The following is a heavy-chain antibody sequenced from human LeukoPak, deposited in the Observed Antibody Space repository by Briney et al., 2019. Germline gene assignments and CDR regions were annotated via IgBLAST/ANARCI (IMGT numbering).Heavy chain of an antibody. CDR2: IYTSGST. J-gene: IGHJ6*03. CDR1: GGSISTYY. V-gene: IGHV4-4*07. Sequence: PSETLSLTCTVSGGSISTYYWSWIRQPAGKGLEWIGRIYTSGSTYYNPSLKSRVTMSVDTSKSQFSLKLSSVTAADTAVYYCARYYYYYYYMDVWGKGTTVTISS. CDR3: ARYYYYYYYMDV.